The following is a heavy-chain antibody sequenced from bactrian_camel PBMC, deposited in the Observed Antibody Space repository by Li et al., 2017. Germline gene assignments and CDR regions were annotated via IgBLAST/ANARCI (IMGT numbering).Heavy chain of an antibody. J-gene: IGHJ4*01. CDR3: AAGTSPLRHCSRFSAGAFPF. CDR2: IDSDGLA. Sequence: HVQLVESGGGSVQVGGSLRLSCVAFVDTIGRYCMGWFRQIPDKEREGVAVIDSDGLAKYADSVKGRFTISEDYAKNTVVLQMDKLQVEDTAMYYCAAGTSPLRHCSRFSAGAFPFWGQGTQVTVS. V-gene: IGHV3S9*01. D-gene: IGHD6*01. CDR1: VDTIGRYC.